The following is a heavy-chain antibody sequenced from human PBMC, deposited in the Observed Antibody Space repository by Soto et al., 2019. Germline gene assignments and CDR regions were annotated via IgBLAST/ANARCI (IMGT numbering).Heavy chain of an antibody. CDR1: GGSISSYY. CDR2: LYYSGST. J-gene: IGHJ4*02. D-gene: IGHD1-26*01. CDR3: ARRWGRTFDY. Sequence: QVQLQESCPALVKPSETLSLTCTVSGGSISSYYWTWIRQPPGQGLEWIGHLYYSGSTNYSPSLKSRVTIAVDTSKNRFGLKLSSVTAADTAVYYCARRWGRTFDYWGQGTLVTVSS. V-gene: IGHV4-59*08.